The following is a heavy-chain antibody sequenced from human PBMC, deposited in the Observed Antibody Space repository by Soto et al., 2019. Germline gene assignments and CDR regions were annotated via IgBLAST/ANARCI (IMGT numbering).Heavy chain of an antibody. CDR3: ARNMDYCYGPGSGNGHGF. CDR2: INPRSGDT. V-gene: IGHV1-2*02. CDR1: GYTFTAYY. Sequence: QVQLVQSGAELKEPGDSVRVSCEASGYTFTAYYIHWVRQAPGQGLEWMGWINPRSGDTSYAQDFQGRVSMTRDTSISTVYMELSRLTSDDTAIYYCARNMDYCYGPGSGNGHGFWGQGTTVTVFS. D-gene: IGHD6-25*01. J-gene: IGHJ6*02.